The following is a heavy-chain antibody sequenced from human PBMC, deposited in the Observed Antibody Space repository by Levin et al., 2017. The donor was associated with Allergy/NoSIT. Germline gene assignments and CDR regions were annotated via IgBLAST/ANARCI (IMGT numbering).Heavy chain of an antibody. J-gene: IGHJ4*02. V-gene: IGHV1-69*13. CDR2: IIPIFGTA. D-gene: IGHD2-2*01. CDR3: ARGRRGYCSSTSCYPGIAAADFDY. CDR1: GGTFSSYA. Sequence: ASVKVSCKASGGTFSSYAISWVRQAPGQGLEWMGGIIPIFGTANYAQKFQGRVTITADESTSTAYMELSSLRSEDTAVYYCARGRRGYCSSTSCYPGIAAADFDYWGQGTLVTVSS.